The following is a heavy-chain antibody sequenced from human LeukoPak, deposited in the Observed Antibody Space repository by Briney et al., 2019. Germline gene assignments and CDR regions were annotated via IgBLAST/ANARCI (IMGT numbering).Heavy chain of an antibody. CDR1: GFTFSSYS. CDR3: AKHEESWNSCFDY. V-gene: IGHV3-48*01. CDR2: ISSSSSTI. D-gene: IGHD1-7*01. Sequence: GGSLRLSCAASGFTFSSYSMNWVRQAPGKGLEWVSYISSSSSTIYYADSVKGRFTISRDNAKNSLYLQMNSLRAEDTAVYYCAKHEESWNSCFDYWGQGTLVTVSS. J-gene: IGHJ4*02.